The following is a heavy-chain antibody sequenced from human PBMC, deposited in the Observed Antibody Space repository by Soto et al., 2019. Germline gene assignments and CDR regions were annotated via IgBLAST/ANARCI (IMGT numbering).Heavy chain of an antibody. V-gene: IGHV1-8*01. CDR2: MNPNSGNT. CDR3: ARGLSYDFWSGYYLFY. J-gene: IGHJ4*02. D-gene: IGHD3-3*01. Sequence: QVQLVQSGAEVKKPGASVKVSCKASGYTFTSYDINWVRQATGQGLEWMGWMNPNSGNTGYAQKFQGRVTMTRNTSISTAYMELGSLRSEDTAVYYCARGLSYDFWSGYYLFYWGQGTLVTVSS. CDR1: GYTFTSYD.